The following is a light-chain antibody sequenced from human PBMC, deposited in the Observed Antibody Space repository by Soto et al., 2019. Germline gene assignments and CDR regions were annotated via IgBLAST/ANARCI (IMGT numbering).Light chain of an antibody. CDR1: QSVSSN. J-gene: IGKJ4*01. CDR2: GAS. CDR3: QQYNNWPPRT. V-gene: IGKV3-15*01. Sequence: IVSTQSPATRAVYPGERATLSGRASQSVSSNLAWYQQKPGQAPRLLIYGASTRATGIPARFSGSGSGTEFTLTLSSLQSEDFAVYYCQQYNNWPPRTFGGGTKVDIK.